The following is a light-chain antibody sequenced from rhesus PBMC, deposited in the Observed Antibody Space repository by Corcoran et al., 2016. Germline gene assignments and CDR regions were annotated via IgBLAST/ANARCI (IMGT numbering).Light chain of an antibody. CDR3: CSYVSGSTFV. CDR2: NVN. CDR1: GNDVVDYND. Sequence: QPALTQPRSESNSLGQSVTISCTRTGNDVVDYNDVSWYQQHSGAAPKLLIYNVNKRPSGVSDRFSGCKAADTASLTISVLKTEDEADYYRCSYVSGSTFVFGSGTRLTVL. J-gene: IGLJ6*01. V-gene: IGLV2S9*01.